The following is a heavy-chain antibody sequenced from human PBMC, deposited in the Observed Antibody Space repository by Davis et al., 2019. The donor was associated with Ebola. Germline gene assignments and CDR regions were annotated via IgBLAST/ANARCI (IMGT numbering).Heavy chain of an antibody. D-gene: IGHD6-25*01. CDR1: EYSFTSYW. CDR3: ARQERPFYYYYGMDV. J-gene: IGHJ6*02. CDR2: IYPGDSDT. Sequence: PGGSLRLSCKGSEYSFTSYWIGWVRQMPGKGLEWMGIIYPGDSDTRYSPSFQGQVTISADKSISTAYLQWSSLKASDTAMYYCARQERPFYYYYGMDVWGQGTTVTVSS. V-gene: IGHV5-51*01.